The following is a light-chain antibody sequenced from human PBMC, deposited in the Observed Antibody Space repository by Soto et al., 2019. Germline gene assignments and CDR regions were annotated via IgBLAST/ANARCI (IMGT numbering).Light chain of an antibody. CDR3: SSYTSSSTVV. J-gene: IGLJ2*01. Sequence: QSALTQPASVSGSPGQSTTISCTGTSSDVGGYNYVSWYQQHPGKAPKLMIYEVSNRPSGVSNRFSGSKSGNTASLTISGLQAEDEAEYYCSSYTSSSTVVFGGGTKVTVL. V-gene: IGLV2-14*01. CDR1: SSDVGGYNY. CDR2: EVS.